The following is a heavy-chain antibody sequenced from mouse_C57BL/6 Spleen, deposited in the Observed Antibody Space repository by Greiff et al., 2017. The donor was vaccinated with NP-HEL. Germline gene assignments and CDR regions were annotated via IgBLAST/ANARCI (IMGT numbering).Heavy chain of an antibody. V-gene: IGHV1-69*01. CDR3: ASGSNPFAY. D-gene: IGHD2-5*01. CDR2: IDPSDSYT. CDR1: GYTFTSYW. Sequence: QVQLQQPGAELVMPGASVKLSCKASGYTFTSYWMHWVKQRPGQGLEWIGEIDPSDSYTNYNQKFKGKSTLTVDKSSSTAYMQLSSLTSEDSAVYYCASGSNPFAYWGKGTLVTVSA. J-gene: IGHJ3*01.